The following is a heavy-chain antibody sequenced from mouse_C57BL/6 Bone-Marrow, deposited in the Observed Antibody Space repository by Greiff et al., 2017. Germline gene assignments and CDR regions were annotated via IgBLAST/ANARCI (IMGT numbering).Heavy chain of an antibody. Sequence: EVMLVESGEGLVKPGGSLKLSCAASGFTFSSYAMSWVRQTPEKRLEWVAYISSGGGYIYYADTVKGRFTISRANARNTLYLQMSSLKSEDTAMYYCTKAPNWYFDVWGTGTTVTVSS. CDR3: TKAPNWYFDV. CDR1: GFTFSSYA. CDR2: ISSGGGYI. J-gene: IGHJ1*03. D-gene: IGHD3-2*02. V-gene: IGHV5-9-1*02.